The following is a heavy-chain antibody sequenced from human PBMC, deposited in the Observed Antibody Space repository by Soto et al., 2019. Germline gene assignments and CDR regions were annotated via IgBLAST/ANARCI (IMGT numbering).Heavy chain of an antibody. V-gene: IGHV4-39*01. D-gene: IGHD6-13*01. CDR1: GGSISSSSYY. CDR2: IYYSGST. CDR3: ARRNSIAAAGYYYYYMDV. J-gene: IGHJ6*03. Sequence: SETLSLTCTVSGGSISSSSYYWGWIRQPPGKGLEWIGSIYYSGSTYYNPSLKSRVTISVDTSKNQFSLKLSSVTAADTAVYYCARRNSIAAAGYYYYYMDVWGKGTTVTVSS.